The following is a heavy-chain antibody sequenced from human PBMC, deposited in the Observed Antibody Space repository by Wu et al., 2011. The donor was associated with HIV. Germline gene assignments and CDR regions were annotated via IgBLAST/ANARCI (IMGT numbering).Heavy chain of an antibody. Sequence: QVQLVQSGAEVKKPGSSVKVSCKASGATFSSYAISWVRQAPGQGLEWMGGIIPIFGTANYAQKFQGRVTITTDESTSTAYMELSSLRSEDTAVYYCARGTTDSGYYRSLEAPFDPWGQGTLVTVSS. CDR1: GATFSSYA. CDR3: ARGTTDSGYYRSLEAPFDP. V-gene: IGHV1-69*05. J-gene: IGHJ5*02. CDR2: IIPIFGTA. D-gene: IGHD3-22*01.